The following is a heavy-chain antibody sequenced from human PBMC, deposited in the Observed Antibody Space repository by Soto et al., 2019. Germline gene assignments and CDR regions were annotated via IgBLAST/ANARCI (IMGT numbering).Heavy chain of an antibody. D-gene: IGHD2-21*02. J-gene: IGHJ4*02. CDR1: GDTFTDYY. V-gene: IGHV1-46*01. Sequence: QVQLVQSGAEVKKPGASVKVSCKASGDTFTDYYIHWVRQAPGQGLEWMGTVNPSGGHTTYAQHFMGRMTMTRDTSTSTLYMELNSLTSEDTAVYYWTRGGHVVVVTAALDYWGQGTLVTVSS. CDR3: TRGGHVVVVTAALDY. CDR2: VNPSGGHT.